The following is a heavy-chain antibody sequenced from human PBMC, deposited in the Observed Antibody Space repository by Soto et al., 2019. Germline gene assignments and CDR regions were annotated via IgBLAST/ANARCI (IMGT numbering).Heavy chain of an antibody. V-gene: IGHV3-23*01. D-gene: IGHD4-17*01. CDR2: ISGSGGST. J-gene: IGHJ3*02. CDR1: GFTFSSYA. CDR3: AKDQDYGGNSDAFDI. Sequence: GGSVRLSCAASGFTFSSYAMSWVRQGLGQGLEWVSAISGSGGSTYYADSVKGRFTISRNNSKNTLYLQMNSLRAEDTAVYYCAKDQDYGGNSDAFDIWGQGSMVTVSS.